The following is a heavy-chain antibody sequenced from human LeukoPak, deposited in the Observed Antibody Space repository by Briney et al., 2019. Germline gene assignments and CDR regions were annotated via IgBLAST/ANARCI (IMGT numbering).Heavy chain of an antibody. D-gene: IGHD3-22*01. CDR1: GGSFSSYY. CDR3: AREYYDSNKAPAFDI. CDR2: IYYSGST. Sequence: SETLSLTCTVSGGSFSSYYWSWIRQPPGKGLEWLGYIYYSGSTYYNPSLKSRVTISVDTSKNQFSLKLSSVTAADTAVYYCAREYYDSNKAPAFDIWGQGTMVTVSS. V-gene: IGHV4-59*12. J-gene: IGHJ3*02.